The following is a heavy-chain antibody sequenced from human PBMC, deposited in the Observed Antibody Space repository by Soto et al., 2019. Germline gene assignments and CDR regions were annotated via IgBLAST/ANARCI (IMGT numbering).Heavy chain of an antibody. J-gene: IGHJ4*02. V-gene: IGHV4-59*01. CDR1: GGSINTYY. CDR3: ARAPRGNYGYPSYFDY. CDR2: IYYSGNT. D-gene: IGHD3-10*01. Sequence: PSETLSLTCTASGGSINTYYWSWIRQPPGKGLEWIGYIYYSGNTYYNPSLKSRVAISVDTSKNQFSLKLSSVTAADTAVYYCARAPRGNYGYPSYFDYWGQGTLVTVSS.